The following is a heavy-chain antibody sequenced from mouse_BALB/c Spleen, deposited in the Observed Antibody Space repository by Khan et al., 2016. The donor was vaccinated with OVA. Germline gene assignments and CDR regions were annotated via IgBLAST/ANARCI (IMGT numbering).Heavy chain of an antibody. V-gene: IGHV1-26*01. CDR1: GYSFTGYY. Sequence: VQLKESGPDLVKPGASVKISCKASGYSFTGYYMYWVKQSHGKSLEWIGRVNPNNGGTSFNQKFKGKAILTVDKSSSTVYMELRSLTSEDSAFYYCTRVDAAYWGQGTLVTVSA. CDR3: TRVDAAY. CDR2: VNPNNGGT. J-gene: IGHJ3*01.